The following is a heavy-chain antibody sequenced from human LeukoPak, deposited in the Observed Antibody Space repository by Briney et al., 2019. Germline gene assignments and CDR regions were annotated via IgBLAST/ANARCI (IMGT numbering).Heavy chain of an antibody. CDR3: ARGRVGSSGAYHYMDV. Sequence: PSETLSLTCTVSGGSISNSRYDWYWGWLRQPPGKGLERTGSIYYSGSTYYNSSLESRVTISVDTSKNKFSLKLSAVTAADTAVYYCARGRVGSSGAYHYMDVWGKGTTVAVSS. J-gene: IGHJ6*03. V-gene: IGHV4-39*07. CDR1: GGSISNSRYDWY. D-gene: IGHD6-6*01. CDR2: IYYSGST.